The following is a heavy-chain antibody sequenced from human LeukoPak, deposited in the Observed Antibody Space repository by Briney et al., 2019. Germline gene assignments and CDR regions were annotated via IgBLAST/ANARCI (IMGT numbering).Heavy chain of an antibody. J-gene: IGHJ6*03. CDR2: ISSSSSYI. V-gene: IGHV3-21*01. Sequence: PGGSLRLSCAASGFTFSGYSMNWVRQAPGKGLEWVSSISSSSSYIYYADSEKGRFTISRDNAKNSLYLQMNSLRAEDTAVYYCASSYCSISCYYMDVWGKGTTVTVSS. D-gene: IGHD2-2*01. CDR3: ASSYCSISCYYMDV. CDR1: GFTFSGYS.